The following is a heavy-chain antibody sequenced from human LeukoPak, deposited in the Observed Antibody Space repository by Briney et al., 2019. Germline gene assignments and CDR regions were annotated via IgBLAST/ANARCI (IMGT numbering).Heavy chain of an antibody. V-gene: IGHV3-11*01. D-gene: IGHD3-10*01. CDR3: ARVGYFGSGNYNSFDI. CDR2: ISSSGNTI. CDR1: GFIFSDPY. J-gene: IGHJ3*02. Sequence: PGGSLSLSCAASGFIFSDPYMSWVRKAPGKGLEGVSYISSSGNTIYYEDSVKGRFTISRDNARGNAKNSMHLQMNSLRAQDTAVYFWARVGYFGSGNYNSFDIWGRGTMVIVSS.